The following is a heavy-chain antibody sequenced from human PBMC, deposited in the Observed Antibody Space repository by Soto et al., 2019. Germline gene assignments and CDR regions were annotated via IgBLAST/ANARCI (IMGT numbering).Heavy chain of an antibody. V-gene: IGHV6-1*01. J-gene: IGHJ4*02. CDR2: TYYRSQWYS. Sequence: QLQQSGPGLVKPSQTLSLTCAISGDTVSSNSATWNWIRQSPSRGLEWLGRTYYRSQWYSDYALSVKSRITINPDTTKNQFSLHLNSVTPEDTAVYYCARHEQREADPFDYWGQETLVTVSS. CDR3: ARHEQREADPFDY. CDR1: GDTVSSNSAT. D-gene: IGHD6-19*01.